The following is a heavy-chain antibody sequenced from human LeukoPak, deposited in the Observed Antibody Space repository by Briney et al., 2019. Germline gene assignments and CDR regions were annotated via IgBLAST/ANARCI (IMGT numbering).Heavy chain of an antibody. D-gene: IGHD3-10*01. Sequence: PSETLSLTCAVYGGSFSGYYWSWIRQPPGKGLEWIGEINHSGSTNYNPSLKSRVTISVDTSKNQFSLKLSSVTAADTAVYYCARGPGSYSDYWGQGTLVTVSS. CDR3: ARGPGSYSDY. CDR2: INHSGST. J-gene: IGHJ4*02. CDR1: GGSFSGYY. V-gene: IGHV4-34*01.